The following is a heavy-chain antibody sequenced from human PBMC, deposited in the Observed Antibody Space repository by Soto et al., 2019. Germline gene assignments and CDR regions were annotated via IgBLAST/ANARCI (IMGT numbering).Heavy chain of an antibody. CDR2: IYHSGST. J-gene: IGHJ6*02. Sequence: PSETLSLTCAVSGGSISSGGYSWSWIRQPPGKGLEWIGYIYHSGSTYYNPSLKSRVTISVDTSKNQFSLKLSSVTAADTAVYYCARGRGSRSPAGYYYYYYGMDVWGQGTTVTVSS. CDR1: GGSISSGGYS. D-gene: IGHD6-13*01. CDR3: ARGRGSRSPAGYYYYYYGMDV. V-gene: IGHV4-30-2*01.